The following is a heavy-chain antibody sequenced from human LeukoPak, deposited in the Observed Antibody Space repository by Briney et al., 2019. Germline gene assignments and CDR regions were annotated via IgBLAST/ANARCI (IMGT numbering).Heavy chain of an antibody. CDR3: ARDRGSSGWYEFDH. Sequence: GGSLRLSCAASGFTSCTYWMSWVRQAPGKGLEWVANIKQDGSEKYYVDSVRGRFTISRDNAKNSLYLQMNSLRAEDTAVYYCARDRGSSGWYEFDHWGQGTLVTVSS. D-gene: IGHD6-19*01. V-gene: IGHV3-7*01. CDR1: GFTSCTYW. CDR2: IKQDGSEK. J-gene: IGHJ4*02.